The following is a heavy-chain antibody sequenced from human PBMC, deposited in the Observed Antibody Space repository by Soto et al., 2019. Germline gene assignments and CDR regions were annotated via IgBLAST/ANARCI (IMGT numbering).Heavy chain of an antibody. Sequence: QVQLQESGPGLVKPSGTLSLTCAVSGGSISSSNWWSRVRQPPGKGLEWVGEIYHSGSTNYNPSLQSRVTISVAKSKNQFSLKLSSVTAADTAVYYCASDYYGSGSYYGVGWFDPWGQGTLVTVSS. CDR1: GGSISSSNW. D-gene: IGHD3-10*01. J-gene: IGHJ5*02. CDR3: ASDYYGSGSYYGVGWFDP. V-gene: IGHV4-4*02. CDR2: IYHSGST.